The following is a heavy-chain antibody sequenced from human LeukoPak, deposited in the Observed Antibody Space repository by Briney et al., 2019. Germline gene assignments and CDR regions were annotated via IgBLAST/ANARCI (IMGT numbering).Heavy chain of an antibody. CDR3: ARGRITIS. CDR2: INHSGST. Sequence: SETLSLTCAVFGGSFSGYYWSWIRQPPGKGLEWIGEINHSGSTNYNPSLKSRVIISVDTSKNQFSLKLSSATAADTSVYYCARGRITISWGQGTLVTVSS. D-gene: IGHD3-3*01. V-gene: IGHV4-34*01. CDR1: GGSFSGYY. J-gene: IGHJ5*02.